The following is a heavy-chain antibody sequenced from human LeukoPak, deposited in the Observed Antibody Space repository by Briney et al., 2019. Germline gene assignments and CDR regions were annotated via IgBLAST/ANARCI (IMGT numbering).Heavy chain of an antibody. CDR2: IASDGSSA. CDR3: ARGRPHGNDY. V-gene: IGHV3-74*01. J-gene: IGHJ4*02. Sequence: GGSLRLSCTASGFTFSSYWMNWVRQAPGKGLVWVSRIASDGSSATYADSVKGRFSISRDNAKNTLYLQMNSLRVEDTAVYYCARGRPHGNDYWGQGTLVTVSS. CDR1: GFTFSSYW. D-gene: IGHD4-23*01.